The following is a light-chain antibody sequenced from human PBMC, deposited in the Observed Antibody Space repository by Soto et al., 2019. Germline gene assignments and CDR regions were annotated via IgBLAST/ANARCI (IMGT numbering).Light chain of an antibody. CDR2: EVT. J-gene: IGLJ3*02. CDR1: NSNFGAGYD. Sequence: QSVLTQPPSVSGAPGQRVTISCTGSNSNFGAGYDVHWYQQFPGTAPKLMIYEVTNRPSGVSNRFSGSKSGNTASLTISGLQTDDEADYYCSSYTSSGTWVFGGGTKLTVL. V-gene: IGLV1-40*01. CDR3: SSYTSSGTWV.